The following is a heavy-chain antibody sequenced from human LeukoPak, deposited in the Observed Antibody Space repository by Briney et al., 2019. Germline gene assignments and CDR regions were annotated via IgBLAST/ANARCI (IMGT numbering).Heavy chain of an antibody. CDR3: AKDIGSSSWHAFDI. J-gene: IGHJ3*02. CDR1: GFTFYDYD. V-gene: IGHV3-9*01. D-gene: IGHD6-13*01. Sequence: GRSLRLSCAGSGFTFYDYDMQWVRHARGKGVEWVSGISWNSGSIVYADSVKGRFNIYRDNDKNSLYLQMNRLGAEDTALYYFAKDIGSSSWHAFDIWGHRTLVTVSS. CDR2: ISWNSGSI.